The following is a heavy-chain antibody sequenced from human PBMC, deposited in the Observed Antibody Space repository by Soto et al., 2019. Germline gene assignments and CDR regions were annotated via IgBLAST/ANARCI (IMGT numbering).Heavy chain of an antibody. Sequence: SETQSLTCAVPGGPVPSNNWWAWVRQPPGQGLARIGGSSRTGSTNYKPSLKSRVTISLDKSENQFSLKVTSLTAADTAVYYGASRDPGTSVDYWGQGTLVTVSS. CDR2: SSRTGST. D-gene: IGHD1-7*01. J-gene: IGHJ4*02. CDR3: ASRDPGTSVDY. CDR1: GGPVPSNNW. V-gene: IGHV4-4*02.